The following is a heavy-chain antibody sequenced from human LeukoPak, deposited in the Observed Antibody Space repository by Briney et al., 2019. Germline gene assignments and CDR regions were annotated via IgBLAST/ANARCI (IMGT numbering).Heavy chain of an antibody. CDR2: IYPGDSET. J-gene: IGHJ5*02. CDR1: GYSFNNYW. Sequence: GESLKISCKGSGYSFNNYWIGWVRQMPGKGLQWVGIIYPGDSETTYSPSFQGQVIISADKSNSTAYLQWYSLKSSDTAMYYCARQVEYTSSWYNYNCFDPWGQGTLVTVSS. V-gene: IGHV5-51*01. D-gene: IGHD6-13*01. CDR3: ARQVEYTSSWYNYNCFDP.